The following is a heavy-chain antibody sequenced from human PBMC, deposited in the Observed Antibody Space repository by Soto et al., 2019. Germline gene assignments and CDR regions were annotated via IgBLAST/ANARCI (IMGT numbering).Heavy chain of an antibody. CDR1: GGSVSGYF. D-gene: IGHD2-15*01. Sequence: QVQLQQWGAGLLKPSETLSLTYAVYGGSVSGYFWSWIRQPPGKGLEWIGEINHSGTTSYSPSLDSRVTTSVDTSKNQFSLRLSSVTAADTAIYYCARRYCSDSYCSYFDYWGRGTLVTVSS. J-gene: IGHJ4*02. CDR2: INHSGTT. V-gene: IGHV4-34*02. CDR3: ARRYCSDSYCSYFDY.